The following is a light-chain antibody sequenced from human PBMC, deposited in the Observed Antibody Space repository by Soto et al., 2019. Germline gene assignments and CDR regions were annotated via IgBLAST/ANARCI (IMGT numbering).Light chain of an antibody. CDR1: QGVSSSF. CDR2: GAS. Sequence: DIVLTQSPGTLSLSPGERATLSCRASQGVSSSFLAWYQQKPGQAPRLLIYGASSKSTGIPDRCSGSGSATDFTLTISRLEPEDVAVYYCQQYGSSPLTFGRGTKVEIK. J-gene: IGKJ4*01. CDR3: QQYGSSPLT. V-gene: IGKV3-20*01.